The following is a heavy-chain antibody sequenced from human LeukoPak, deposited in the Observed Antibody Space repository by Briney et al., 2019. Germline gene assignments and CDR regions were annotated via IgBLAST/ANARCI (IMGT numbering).Heavy chain of an antibody. CDR1: CFSRTTPGEG. J-gene: IGHJ4*02. CDR3: AHRRGGYNWNHGDFDY. Sequence: SGPTLANPTQAHALTCTSTCFSRTTPGEGVGWIRQSPGKDLEKLDIQYWDDDKRYSPSLKNRLTITKDTSRNQVVLTMTNVDPVDTATYYCAHRRGGYNWNHGDFDYWGQGTLVTVSS. V-gene: IGHV2-5*02. CDR2: QYWDDDK. D-gene: IGHD1-20*01.